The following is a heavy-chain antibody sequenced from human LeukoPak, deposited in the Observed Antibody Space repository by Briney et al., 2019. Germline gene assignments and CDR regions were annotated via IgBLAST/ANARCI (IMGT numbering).Heavy chain of an antibody. Sequence: GGSLRLSCAASGFTFSSYSMNWVRQAPGKGLEWVSFISSSSAHINYADTVKGRFTISRDNPRNSLYLQMNSLRAEDTAVYYCARDIGGSYTAIDYWGQGTLVTVSS. J-gene: IGHJ4*02. CDR2: ISSSSAHI. D-gene: IGHD1-26*01. V-gene: IGHV3-21*01. CDR3: ARDIGGSYTAIDY. CDR1: GFTFSSYS.